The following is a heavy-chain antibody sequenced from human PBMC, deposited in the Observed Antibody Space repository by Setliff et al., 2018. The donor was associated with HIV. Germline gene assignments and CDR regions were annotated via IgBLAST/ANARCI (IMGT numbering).Heavy chain of an antibody. V-gene: IGHV4-38-2*01. CDR3: ARQKKSNSWSPNDY. Sequence: PSETLSLTCGVSGYSISSDYCWGWIRQPPGKGLEWIGNMCHGGNNNYYNPSLKSRVTISVDTSKNQFSLKVKSVTAADTAVYYCARQKKSNSWSPNDYWGQGTLVTVSS. D-gene: IGHD1-26*01. CDR2: MCHGGNNN. CDR1: GYSISSDYC. J-gene: IGHJ4*02.